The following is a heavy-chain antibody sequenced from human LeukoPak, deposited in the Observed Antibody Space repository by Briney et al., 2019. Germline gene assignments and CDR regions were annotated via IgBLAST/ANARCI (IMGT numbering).Heavy chain of an antibody. CDR3: ARGRGDGYNTWARERKLFDY. V-gene: IGHV1-8*02. J-gene: IGHJ4*02. Sequence: ASVKVSCKASGYTFTSYAMNWVRQAPGQGLEWMGWMNPNSGNTGYAQKFQGRVTMTRNTSISTAYMELSSLRSEDTAVYYCARGRGDGYNTWARERKLFDYWGQGTLVTVSS. CDR2: MNPNSGNT. D-gene: IGHD5-24*01. CDR1: GYTFTSYA.